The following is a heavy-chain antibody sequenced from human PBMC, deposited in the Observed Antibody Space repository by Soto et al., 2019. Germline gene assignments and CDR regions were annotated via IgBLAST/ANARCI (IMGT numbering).Heavy chain of an antibody. CDR3: AKDSAAAGPLDY. V-gene: IGHV3-23*01. CDR1: GFTFSSYA. Sequence: GSLRLSCAASGFTFSSYAMSWVRQAPGKGLEWISAISGSGGSTYYADSVKGRFTISRDNSKNTLYLQMNSLRAEDTAVYYCAKDSAAAGPLDYWGQGTLVTVSS. CDR2: ISGSGGST. J-gene: IGHJ4*02. D-gene: IGHD6-13*01.